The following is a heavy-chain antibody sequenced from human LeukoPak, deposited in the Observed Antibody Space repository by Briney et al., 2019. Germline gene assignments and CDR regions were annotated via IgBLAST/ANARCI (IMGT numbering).Heavy chain of an antibody. Sequence: PGGSLRLSCAASGFTFTNYWMTWVRQAPGKGLEFVANINQDESVENYLDSVKGRFTISRDNAENSLHLQMNSLRVEDTAVYYCARDPGSSAFDYWGQGTLVTVSS. J-gene: IGHJ4*02. D-gene: IGHD5/OR15-5a*01. CDR3: ARDPGSSAFDY. CDR1: GFTFTNYW. V-gene: IGHV3-7*01. CDR2: INQDESVE.